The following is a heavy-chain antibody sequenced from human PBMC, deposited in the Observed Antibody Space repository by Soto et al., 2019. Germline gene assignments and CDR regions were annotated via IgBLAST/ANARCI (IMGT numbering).Heavy chain of an antibody. J-gene: IGHJ5*02. CDR1: GASISSSHYY. Sequence: QLQLQESGPGLVKPSETLSLICTVSGASISSSHYYWGWIRQPPGRGLEWIGSFYYSGSTYYNPSLESRVTISSDTSKNQFSLKLTSVTAADTAVYYCARHDYSKWFVPWGQGTLVTVSS. CDR2: FYYSGST. CDR3: ARHDYSKWFVP. D-gene: IGHD2-15*01. V-gene: IGHV4-39*01.